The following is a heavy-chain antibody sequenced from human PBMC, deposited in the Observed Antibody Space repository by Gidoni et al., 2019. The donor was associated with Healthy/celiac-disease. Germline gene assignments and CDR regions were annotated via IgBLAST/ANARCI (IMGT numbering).Heavy chain of an antibody. V-gene: IGHV3-64D*06. CDR3: VKGESSAGYSYFDY. D-gene: IGHD6-13*01. CDR2: ISSNGGST. CDR1: GFTFSSYA. Sequence: EVQLVESGGGLVQPGGSLRLSCSASGFTFSSYAIHWVRQAPGKGLEYVSAISSNGGSTYYADSVKGRFTISRDNSKNTLYLQMSSLRAEDTAVYYCVKGESSAGYSYFDYWGQGTLVTVSS. J-gene: IGHJ4*02.